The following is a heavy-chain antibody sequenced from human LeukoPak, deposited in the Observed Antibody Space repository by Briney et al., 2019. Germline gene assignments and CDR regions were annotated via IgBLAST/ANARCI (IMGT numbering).Heavy chain of an antibody. CDR3: TTDGPSTYYGSGSYRFDY. D-gene: IGHD3-10*01. CDR1: GFTFSNAW. J-gene: IGHJ4*02. CDR2: IKSKTDGGTT. Sequence: GGSLRLSCAASGFTFSNAWMSWVRQAPGKGLEWVGRIKSKTDGGTTDYAAPVKGRFTISRDDSKNTLNLQMNSLKTEDTAVYYCTTDGPSTYYGSGSYRFDYWGQGTLVTVSS. V-gene: IGHV3-15*01.